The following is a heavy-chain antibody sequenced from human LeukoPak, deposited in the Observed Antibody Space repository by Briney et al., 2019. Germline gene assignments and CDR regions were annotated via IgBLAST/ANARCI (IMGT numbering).Heavy chain of an antibody. CDR3: AKVGGDNWSLDY. J-gene: IGHJ4*02. CDR2: IRYDGSNK. V-gene: IGHV3-30*02. D-gene: IGHD1-20*01. CDR1: GFTFSSYG. Sequence: GGSLRLSCAASGFTFSSYGMHWVRQAPGKGLEWVAFIRYDGSNKYYADSVKGRFTISRDNSKNTLYLQMNSLRAEDTAVYYCAKVGGDNWSLDYWGQGALVTVPS.